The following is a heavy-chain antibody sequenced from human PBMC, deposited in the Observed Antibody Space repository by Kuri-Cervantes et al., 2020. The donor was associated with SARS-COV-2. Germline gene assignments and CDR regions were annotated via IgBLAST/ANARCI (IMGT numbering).Heavy chain of an antibody. V-gene: IGHV4-34*01. CDR2: INYSGTT. CDR1: GGSFSNFH. Sequence: SETLSLTCGVYGGSFSNFHWNWVRQPPGKGLEWIGEINYSGTTNYNPSLKSRVTISVDTSKNQLSLNLTSVTAADTAVYYCARLRRHNNGWFATGYYMDVWGKGTTVTVSS. CDR3: ARLRRHNNGWFATGYYMDV. D-gene: IGHD6-19*01. J-gene: IGHJ6*03.